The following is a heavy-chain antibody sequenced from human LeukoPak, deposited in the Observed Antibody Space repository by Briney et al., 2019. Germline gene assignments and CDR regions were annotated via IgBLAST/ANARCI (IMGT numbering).Heavy chain of an antibody. CDR1: GGSFSGYY. D-gene: IGHD2-2*01. V-gene: IGHV4-34*01. Sequence: SETLSLTCAVSGGSFSGYYWSWIRQPPGKGLEWIGEINHSGSTNYNPSLKSRVTISVDTSKNQFSLKLSSVTAADTAVYYCARDRDIVVVPAALPYYGMDVWGKGTTVTVSS. CDR3: ARDRDIVVVPAALPYYGMDV. J-gene: IGHJ6*04. CDR2: INHSGST.